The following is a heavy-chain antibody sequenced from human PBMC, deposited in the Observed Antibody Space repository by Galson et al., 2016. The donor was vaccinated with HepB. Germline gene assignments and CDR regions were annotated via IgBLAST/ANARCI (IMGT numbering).Heavy chain of an antibody. Sequence: SLRLSCAASGFIFSNYHMNWVRQPPGKGLEWVACVSARRDYIYYSESMKGRFTISRDNAKNSVYLQMNSLGVEDTAMYYCASEFDLGSGSYPAWGQGNLVSVSS. CDR1: GFIFSNYH. V-gene: IGHV3-21*01. J-gene: IGHJ4*02. CDR3: ASEFDLGSGSYPA. CDR2: VSARRDYI. D-gene: IGHD3-10*01.